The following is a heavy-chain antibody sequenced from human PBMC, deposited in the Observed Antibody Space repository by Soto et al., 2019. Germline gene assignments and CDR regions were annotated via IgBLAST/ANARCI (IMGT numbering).Heavy chain of an antibody. D-gene: IGHD3-16*01. V-gene: IGHV1-69*01. CDR2: IIPIFGTA. Sequence: QVQLVQSGAEVKKPGSSVKVSCKASGGTFSSYAISWVRQAPGQGLEWMGGIIPIFGTANYAQKFQGRVTITADESTSTAYMVLSSLRSEDTAVYYCARGLTGQGIYGYVSDYWGQGPLVTVSS. CDR1: GGTFSSYA. CDR3: ARGLTGQGIYGYVSDY. J-gene: IGHJ4*02.